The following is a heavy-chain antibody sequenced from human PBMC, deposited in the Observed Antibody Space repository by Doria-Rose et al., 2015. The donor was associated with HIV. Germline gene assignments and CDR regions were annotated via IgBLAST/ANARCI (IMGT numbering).Heavy chain of an antibody. CDR3: ARIKSSRWYRKYYFDF. CDR1: GVSLSSPGMG. V-gene: IGHV2-26*01. CDR2: IFSDDER. D-gene: IGHD6-13*01. Sequence: ESGPVLVKPTETLTLTCTVSGVSLSSPGMGVSWIRQPPGKALEWPANIFSDDERSYKTSLKSRLTISRGTSKSQVVLTMTDMDPVDTATYYCARIKSSRWYRKYYFDFWGQGTLSSSPQ. J-gene: IGHJ4*02.